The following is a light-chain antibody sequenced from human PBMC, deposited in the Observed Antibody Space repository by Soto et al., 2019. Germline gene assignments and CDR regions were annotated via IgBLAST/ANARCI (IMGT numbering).Light chain of an antibody. CDR3: QQRSHWPYT. V-gene: IGKV3-11*01. Sequence: EIVLTQSPATLSLSPGDRATLSCRASQSVSSYLGWYQQKPGQAPRLLIYDVSDRATGIPARFSGSGSGTDFTLSISSREPEDFAVYYCQQRSHWPYTFGQGTKLEI. CDR1: QSVSSY. J-gene: IGKJ2*01. CDR2: DVS.